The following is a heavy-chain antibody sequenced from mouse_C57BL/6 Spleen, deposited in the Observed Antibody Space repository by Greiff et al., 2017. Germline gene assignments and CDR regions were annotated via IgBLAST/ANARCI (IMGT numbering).Heavy chain of an antibody. CDR1: GFSLTSYG. D-gene: IGHD2-4*01. CDR3: AKNSYDYDYYAMDY. V-gene: IGHV2-5*01. Sequence: QVQLQQSGPGLVQPSQSLSITCTVSGFSLTSYGVHWVCQSPGKGLEWLGVIWRGGSTDYNAAFMSRLSITKDNSKSQVCFKMNSLQADDTAIYYCAKNSYDYDYYAMDYWGQGTSVTVSS. CDR2: IWRGGST. J-gene: IGHJ4*01.